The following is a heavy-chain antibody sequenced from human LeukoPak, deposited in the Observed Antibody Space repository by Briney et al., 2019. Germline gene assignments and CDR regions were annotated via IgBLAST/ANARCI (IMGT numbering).Heavy chain of an antibody. J-gene: IGHJ6*03. CDR1: GFTFSDYY. V-gene: IGHV3-11*04. CDR2: ISSSGSTI. D-gene: IGHD6-13*01. CDR3: ARSISSSWYYYYYYMDV. Sequence: GGSLRLSCAASGFTFSDYYMSWIRQAPGKGLEWVSYISSSGSTIYYADSVKGRFTISRDNAKNSLYLQMNSLRAEDTAVYYCARSISSSWYYYYYYMDVWGKGTTVTVSS.